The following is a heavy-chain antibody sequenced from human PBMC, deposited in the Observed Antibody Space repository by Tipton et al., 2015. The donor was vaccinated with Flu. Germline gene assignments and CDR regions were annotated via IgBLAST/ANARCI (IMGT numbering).Heavy chain of an antibody. Sequence: LRLSCAASGFTFSDYYMSWIRQAPGKGLEWIGNIYYNGSPNYDPSLRSRVTISVDMSKNQFSLKMSSVSAADTAVYYCARSMVGVFGVVEGCHGMDVWGQGTTVSVSS. CDR2: IYYNGSP. D-gene: IGHD3-3*01. J-gene: IGHJ6*02. CDR3: ARSMVGVFGVVEGCHGMDV. V-gene: IGHV4-59*01. CDR1: GFTFSDYY.